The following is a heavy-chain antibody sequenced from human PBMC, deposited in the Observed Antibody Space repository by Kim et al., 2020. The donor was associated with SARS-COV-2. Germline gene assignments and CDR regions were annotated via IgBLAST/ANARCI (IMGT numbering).Heavy chain of an antibody. CDR2: IKSKTDGGTT. Sequence: GGSLRLSCAASGFTFSNAWMSWVRQAPGKGLEWVGRIKSKTDGGTTDYAAPVKGRFTISRDDSKNTLYLQMNSLKTEDTAVYYCTTVWASPKQWLDLEGVDYWGQGTLVTVSS. CDR1: GFTFSNAW. J-gene: IGHJ4*02. CDR3: TTVWASPKQWLDLEGVDY. V-gene: IGHV3-15*01. D-gene: IGHD6-19*01.